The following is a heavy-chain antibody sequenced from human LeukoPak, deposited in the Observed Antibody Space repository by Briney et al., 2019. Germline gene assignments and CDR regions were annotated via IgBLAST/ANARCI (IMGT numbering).Heavy chain of an antibody. V-gene: IGHV3-30*04. CDR3: ARDGVTYYGSSGLLYNWFDP. D-gene: IGHD3-22*01. CDR1: GFTFSSYA. CDR2: ISYDGSNK. Sequence: GRSLRLSCAASGFTFSSYAMHWVRQAPGKGLEWVAVISYDGSNKYYADSVKGRFTISRDNSKNTLYLQMNSLRAEDTAVYYCARDGVTYYGSSGLLYNWFDPWGQGTLVTVSS. J-gene: IGHJ5*02.